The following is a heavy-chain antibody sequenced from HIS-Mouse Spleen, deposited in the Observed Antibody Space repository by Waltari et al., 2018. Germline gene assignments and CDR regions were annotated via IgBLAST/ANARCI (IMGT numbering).Heavy chain of an antibody. J-gene: IGHJ5*02. CDR3: ARSPYYDFWSGYSDNWFDP. CDR2: IYYSGST. D-gene: IGHD3-3*01. V-gene: IGHV4-31*03. Sequence: QVQLQEAGPGLVKPSQTLSLTCTVSGGSLSSGGYYWSWFVQHPGQGLEWIWYIYYSGSTYYNPSLKSRVTISVDTSKNQFSLKLSSVTAADTAVYYCARSPYYDFWSGYSDNWFDPWGQGTLVTVSS. CDR1: GGSLSSGGYY.